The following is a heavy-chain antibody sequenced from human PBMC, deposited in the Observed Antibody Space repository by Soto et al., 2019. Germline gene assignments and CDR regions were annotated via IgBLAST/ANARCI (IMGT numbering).Heavy chain of an antibody. V-gene: IGHV3-30*18. Sequence: QVQLVESGGGVVQPGRSLRLSCAASGFTFSSYGMHWVRQAPGKGLEWVAVISYDGSNKYYADSVKGRFTISRDNSKNTLYLQMNSLRAEDTAVYYCAKDRIAVRDYYCGMDVWGQGTTVTVSS. CDR3: AKDRIAVRDYYCGMDV. J-gene: IGHJ6*02. CDR2: ISYDGSNK. D-gene: IGHD6-19*01. CDR1: GFTFSSYG.